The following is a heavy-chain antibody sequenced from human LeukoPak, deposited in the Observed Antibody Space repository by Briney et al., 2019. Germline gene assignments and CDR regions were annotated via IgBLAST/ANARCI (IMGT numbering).Heavy chain of an antibody. Sequence: SGTLSLTCAVSGGSISSNNWWSWVRQPPGKGLEWIGEIYHSGSTNYNPSLKSRVTISVDKSKNQFSLKLSSVTAADTAVYYCARSESRGWYGGRYFDYWGQGTLVTVSS. CDR3: ARSESRGWYGGRYFDY. CDR2: IYHSGST. CDR1: GGSISSNNW. J-gene: IGHJ4*02. D-gene: IGHD6-19*01. V-gene: IGHV4-4*02.